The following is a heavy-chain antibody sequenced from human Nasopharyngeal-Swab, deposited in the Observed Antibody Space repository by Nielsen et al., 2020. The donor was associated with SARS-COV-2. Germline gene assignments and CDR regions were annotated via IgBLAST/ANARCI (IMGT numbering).Heavy chain of an antibody. Sequence: GESLKISCAASGLSVSSNYMSWVRQAPGKGLEWVSIIYPGGSTYYADSVKGRFTISRDSSRNTLYLQMNSLRAEDTAVYYCAKEGEWELLKNAFDIWGQGTMVPVSS. V-gene: IGHV3-53*05. J-gene: IGHJ3*02. CDR1: GLSVSSNY. CDR2: IYPGGST. D-gene: IGHD1-26*01. CDR3: AKEGEWELLKNAFDI.